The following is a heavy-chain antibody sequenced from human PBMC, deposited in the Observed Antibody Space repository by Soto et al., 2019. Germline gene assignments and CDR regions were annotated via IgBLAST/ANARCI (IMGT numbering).Heavy chain of an antibody. J-gene: IGHJ5*02. Sequence: SVKVSCKASGGTFSSYTISWVRQAPGQGLEWMGRIIPILGIANYAQKFQGRVTITADKSTSTAYMELSSLRSEDTAVYYCARDLGYSSSQYNWFDPWGQGTLVTVSS. V-gene: IGHV1-69*04. CDR1: GGTFSSYT. CDR3: ARDLGYSSSQYNWFDP. CDR2: IIPILGIA. D-gene: IGHD6-6*01.